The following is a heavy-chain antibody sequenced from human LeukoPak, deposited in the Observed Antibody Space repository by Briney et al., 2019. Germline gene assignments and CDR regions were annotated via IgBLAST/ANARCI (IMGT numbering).Heavy chain of an antibody. V-gene: IGHV1-2*02. CDR3: ARALIYCSGGSCYSATYYFDC. CDR2: INPNSGGT. Sequence: ASVKVSCKASGYTFTGYYMHWVRQAPGQGLEWMGWINPNSGGTNYAQKFQGRVTMTRDTSISTAYMELSRLRSDDTAVYYCARALIYCSGGSCYSATYYFDCWGQGTLVTVSS. D-gene: IGHD2-15*01. CDR1: GYTFTGYY. J-gene: IGHJ4*02.